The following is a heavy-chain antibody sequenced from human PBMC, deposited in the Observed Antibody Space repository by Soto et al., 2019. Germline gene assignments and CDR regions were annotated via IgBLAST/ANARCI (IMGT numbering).Heavy chain of an antibody. CDR3: AANGVGHYYGSGTVWFDP. D-gene: IGHD3-10*01. Sequence: SETLSLTCTVSGYSISSGYYWGWIRQPPGKGLEWIGSIYHSGSTYYNPSLKSLVTISVDTSKNQFSLKLSSVTAADTAVYYCAANGVGHYYGSGTVWFDPWGQGTLVTVSS. V-gene: IGHV4-38-2*02. J-gene: IGHJ5*02. CDR2: IYHSGST. CDR1: GYSISSGYY.